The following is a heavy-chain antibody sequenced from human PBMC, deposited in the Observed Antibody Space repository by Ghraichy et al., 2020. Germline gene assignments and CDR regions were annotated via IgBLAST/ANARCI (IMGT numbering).Heavy chain of an antibody. J-gene: IGHJ2*01. CDR2: ISGSGGST. D-gene: IGHD3-22*01. V-gene: IGHV3-23*01. Sequence: GGSLRLSCAASGFTFSSYAMSWVRQAPGKGLEWVSAISGSGGSTYYADSVRGRFTISRDNSKNTLYLQMNSLRAEDTAVYYCAKIRNYYDSSGDWYFDLWGRGTLVTVSS. CDR1: GFTFSSYA. CDR3: AKIRNYYDSSGDWYFDL.